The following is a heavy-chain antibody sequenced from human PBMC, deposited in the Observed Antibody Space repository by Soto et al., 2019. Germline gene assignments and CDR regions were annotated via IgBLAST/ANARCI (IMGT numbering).Heavy chain of an antibody. Sequence: EVQLLESGGGLVQPGGSLRLSCAASGFTFSSYAMNWVRQAPGKGLEWVSAISGSGGSTYYADSVKGRFTISRDNSKNMLYLDMNGLRAEDTAVYYCAKGAVVRGVYDLDYWVQGSLVTVSS. CDR2: ISGSGGST. CDR3: AKGAVVRGVYDLDY. J-gene: IGHJ4*02. V-gene: IGHV3-23*01. CDR1: GFTFSSYA. D-gene: IGHD3-10*01.